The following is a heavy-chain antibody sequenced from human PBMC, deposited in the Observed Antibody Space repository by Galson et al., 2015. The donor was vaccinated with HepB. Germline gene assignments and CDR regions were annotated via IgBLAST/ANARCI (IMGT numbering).Heavy chain of an antibody. CDR1: GYTFTSYG. D-gene: IGHD6-13*01. V-gene: IGHV1-18*04. Sequence: SGAEVKKPGESLNTSCKASGYTFTSYGISWVRQAPGQGLEWMGWISAYNGNTNYAQKLQGRVTMTTDTSTSTAYMELRSLRSDDTAVYYCARLWLPYSSSWAAPDYWGQGTLVTVSS. J-gene: IGHJ4*02. CDR2: ISAYNGNT. CDR3: ARLWLPYSSSWAAPDY.